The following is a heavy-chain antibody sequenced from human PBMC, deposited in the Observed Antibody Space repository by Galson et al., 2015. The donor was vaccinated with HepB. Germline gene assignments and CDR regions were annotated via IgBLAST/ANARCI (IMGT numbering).Heavy chain of an antibody. CDR3: ASQGEAVRGVYYYYMDV. D-gene: IGHD3-10*01. CDR1: GGSISSGSYY. Sequence: LSLTCTVSGGSISSGSYYWSWIRQPAGKGLEWIGRIYTSGSTNYNPSLKSRVTMSVDTSKNQFSLKLSSVTAADTAVYYCASQGEAVRGVYYYYMDVWGKGTTVTVSS. V-gene: IGHV4-61*02. CDR2: IYTSGST. J-gene: IGHJ6*03.